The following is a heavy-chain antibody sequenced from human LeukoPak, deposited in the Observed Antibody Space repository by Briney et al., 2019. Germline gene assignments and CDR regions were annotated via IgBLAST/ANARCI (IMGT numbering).Heavy chain of an antibody. CDR3: ARDPTTVVKGYAFDI. J-gene: IGHJ3*02. D-gene: IGHD4-23*01. Sequence: GSSVKVSCKASGGTFSSYAISWVRQAPGQGLEWMGWINPNSGGTNYAQKFQGRVTMTRDTSISTAYMELSRLRSDDTAVYYCARDPTTVVKGYAFDIWGQGTMVTVSS. CDR1: GGTFSSYA. CDR2: INPNSGGT. V-gene: IGHV1-2*02.